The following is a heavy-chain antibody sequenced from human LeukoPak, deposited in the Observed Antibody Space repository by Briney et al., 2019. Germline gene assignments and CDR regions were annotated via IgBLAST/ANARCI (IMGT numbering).Heavy chain of an antibody. CDR3: ARLYSSSRPYAGDY. CDR2: IIPIFGTA. CDR1: GVTFSSYA. J-gene: IGHJ4*02. D-gene: IGHD6-13*01. V-gene: IGHV1-69*06. Sequence: ASVKVSCKGSGVTFSSYAISWVRQAPGQGLEWLGGIIPIFGTANYAQKLQGRVTITADKSTSTAYMELSSLRSEDTAVYYCARLYSSSRPYAGDYWGQGTLVTVSS.